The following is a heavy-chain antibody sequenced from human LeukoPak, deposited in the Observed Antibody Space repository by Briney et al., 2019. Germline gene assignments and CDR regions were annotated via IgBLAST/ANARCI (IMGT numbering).Heavy chain of an antibody. D-gene: IGHD1-26*01. V-gene: IGHV3-66*01. CDR2: VYSGDRT. Sequence: GGSLRLSCVSSGFTVNSHYISGVRQAPAKGLEWVSVVYSGDRTYYADSVKGRFTISRDDSTNTLYLLMNSLRAEDTAVYYCARGYLIDYWGQGTLVTVSS. J-gene: IGHJ4*02. CDR1: GFTVNSHY. CDR3: ARGYLIDY.